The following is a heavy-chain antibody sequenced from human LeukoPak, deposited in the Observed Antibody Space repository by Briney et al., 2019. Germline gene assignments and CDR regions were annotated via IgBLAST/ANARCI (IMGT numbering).Heavy chain of an antibody. J-gene: IGHJ4*02. CDR3: AKDAVAGAWGSRFDY. CDR1: GFTFTNYA. Sequence: GGSLRLSCAASGFTFTNYAMSWVRQAPGKGLEWVSAISGAGDNTYYADSVKGRFTISRHNSKNTLYLQMNSLKAEDTAVYDCAKDAVAGAWGSRFDYWGQGTLVSVSS. CDR2: ISGAGDNT. D-gene: IGHD6-19*01. V-gene: IGHV3-23*01.